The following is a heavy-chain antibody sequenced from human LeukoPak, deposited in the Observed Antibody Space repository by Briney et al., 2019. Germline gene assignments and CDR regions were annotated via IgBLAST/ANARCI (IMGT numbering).Heavy chain of an antibody. CDR3: ARPEQYCSSTSCYGGGDY. D-gene: IGHD2-2*01. V-gene: IGHV1-69*13. Sequence: GASVKVSCKASGGTFSSYAISWVRQAPGQGLEWMGGIIPIFGTANYAQKFQGRATITADESTSTAYMELSSLRSEDTAVYYCARPEQYCSSTSCYGGGDYWGQGTLVTVSS. J-gene: IGHJ4*02. CDR2: IIPIFGTA. CDR1: GGTFSSYA.